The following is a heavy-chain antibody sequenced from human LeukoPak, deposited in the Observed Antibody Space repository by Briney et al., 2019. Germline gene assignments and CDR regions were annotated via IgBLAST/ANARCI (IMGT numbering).Heavy chain of an antibody. CDR3: ARRGAHYYGSGSYYR. Sequence: SETLSLTCTVSGGSISSYYWSWIRQPAGKGLEWIGRIYTSGSTYYNPSLKSRVTISVDTSKNQFSLKLSSVTAADTAVYYCARRGAHYYGSGSYYRWGQGTLVTVSS. V-gene: IGHV4-4*07. J-gene: IGHJ4*02. CDR2: IYTSGST. D-gene: IGHD3-10*01. CDR1: GGSISSYY.